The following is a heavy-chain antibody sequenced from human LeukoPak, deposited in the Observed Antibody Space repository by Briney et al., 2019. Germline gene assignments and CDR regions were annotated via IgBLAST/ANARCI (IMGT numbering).Heavy chain of an antibody. Sequence: SETLSLTCTVSGGSISSYYWSWIRQPPGKGLEWIGYIYYSGSTNYNPSLKSRVTISVDTFKNQFSLKLSSVTAADTAVYYCASQGSGSYYNVRPYYFDYWGQGTLVTVSS. CDR3: ASQGSGSYYNVRPYYFDY. CDR1: GGSISSYY. J-gene: IGHJ4*02. V-gene: IGHV4-59*01. CDR2: IYYSGST. D-gene: IGHD3-10*01.